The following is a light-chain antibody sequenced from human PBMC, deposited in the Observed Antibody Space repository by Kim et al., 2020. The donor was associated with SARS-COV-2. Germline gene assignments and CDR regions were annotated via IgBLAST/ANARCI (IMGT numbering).Light chain of an antibody. Sequence: DIQMTQSPSSLSASVGDRDTITCRASQDISIYLAWFQQKPGTAPKSLIFGASILQDGVPSKFSGSGSETYFTLTISSLQPEDVATYYCQQYVSYPITFGQGTRLEIK. CDR2: GAS. CDR3: QQYVSYPIT. J-gene: IGKJ5*01. CDR1: QDISIY. V-gene: IGKV1-16*02.